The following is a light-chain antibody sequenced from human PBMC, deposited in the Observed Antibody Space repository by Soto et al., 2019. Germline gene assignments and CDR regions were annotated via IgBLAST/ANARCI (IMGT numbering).Light chain of an antibody. V-gene: IGLV2-14*01. CDR2: EVS. CDR1: SSDVGGYNY. CDR3: SSYTTSSTLDVV. Sequence: QSVLTQPASVSGSPGQSITISCTGTSSDVGGYNYVSWYQQHPGKAPKLMIYEVSNRPSGVSNRFSGSKSGNTASLTISGLQAEDEAGYYCSSYTTSSTLDVVFGGGTQLTVL. J-gene: IGLJ2*01.